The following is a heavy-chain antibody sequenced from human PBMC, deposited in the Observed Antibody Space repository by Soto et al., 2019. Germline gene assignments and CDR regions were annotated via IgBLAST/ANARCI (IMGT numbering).Heavy chain of an antibody. V-gene: IGHV3-30*18. CDR3: AKDDTTITVAGHWFDP. CDR2: ISNDASNK. Sequence: GGSLRLSCAASGFTFSNYDMHWVRQAPGKGLEWVAVISNDASNKNSADSVKGRFTISRDNSKNTLYLQMNSLRAEDTAIYYCAKDDTTITVAGHWFDPWGQGTLDTVSS. CDR1: GFTFSNYD. D-gene: IGHD6-19*01. J-gene: IGHJ5*02.